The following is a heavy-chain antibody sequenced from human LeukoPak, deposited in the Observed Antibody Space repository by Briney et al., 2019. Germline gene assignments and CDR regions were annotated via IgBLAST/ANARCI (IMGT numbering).Heavy chain of an antibody. CDR1: GFTFSSYA. CDR3: AKESVFTMVRGVITPFDY. Sequence: GGSLRLSCAASGFTFSSYAMSWVRQAPGKGLEWVSAISGSGGSTYYADSVKGRFTISRDNSKNTLYLQMNSLRAEDTAVYYCAKESVFTMVRGVITPFDYWGQGTLVTVSS. V-gene: IGHV3-23*01. J-gene: IGHJ4*02. D-gene: IGHD3-10*01. CDR2: ISGSGGST.